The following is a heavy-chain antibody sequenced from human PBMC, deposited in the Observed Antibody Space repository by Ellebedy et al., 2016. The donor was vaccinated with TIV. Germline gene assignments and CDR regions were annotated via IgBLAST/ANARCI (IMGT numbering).Heavy chain of an antibody. CDR3: ASQPSYTY. V-gene: IGHV3-66*04. D-gene: IGHD1-1*01. J-gene: IGHJ4*02. Sequence: GESLKISCAASGFTVSSNYMSWVRQAPGKGLEWVSVIYSGGSTYYADSVKGRFTISRDNAKNTLYLQMNSLRAEDTAVYYCASQPSYTYWGQGTLVTVSS. CDR2: IYSGGST. CDR1: GFTVSSNY.